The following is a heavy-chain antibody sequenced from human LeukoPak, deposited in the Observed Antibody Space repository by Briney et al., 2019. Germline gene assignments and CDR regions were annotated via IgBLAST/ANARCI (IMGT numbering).Heavy chain of an antibody. V-gene: IGHV1-46*01. CDR1: GYTFTSYY. CDR2: INPSGGST. CDR3: ARGGSGYDYGWSPPYNWFDP. D-gene: IGHD5-12*01. Sequence: ASVKVSCKASGYTFTSYYMHWVRQAPGQGLEWMGIINPSGGSTSYAQKFQGRVTMTRDTSTSTVYMELSSLRSEDTAVYYCARGGSGYDYGWSPPYNWFDPWGQGTLVTVSS. J-gene: IGHJ5*02.